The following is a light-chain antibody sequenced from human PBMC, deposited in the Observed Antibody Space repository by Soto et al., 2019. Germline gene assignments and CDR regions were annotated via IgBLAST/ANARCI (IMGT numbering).Light chain of an antibody. Sequence: EIVMTQSPATLSVSPGERATLSCRASQSVSNNLAWYLHKPGQAPRLLIYGASTRATGTPVRFTGSGSGTEFTLTISSLQYEDFAIYYCQQYNKWPPITFGGGTKVEFK. J-gene: IGKJ4*01. CDR2: GAS. CDR1: QSVSNN. V-gene: IGKV3-15*01. CDR3: QQYNKWPPIT.